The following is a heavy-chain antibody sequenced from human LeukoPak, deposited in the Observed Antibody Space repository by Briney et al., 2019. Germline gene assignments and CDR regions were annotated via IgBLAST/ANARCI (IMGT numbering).Heavy chain of an antibody. CDR1: GGSISTDY. J-gene: IGHJ3*02. CDR3: ARDRIGSGYHGGDAFDI. CDR2: IYYSGST. Sequence: SETLSLTCTVSGGSISTDYWSWIRQPPGKGLEWIAYIYYSGSTNYKPSLKSRVSISVDTSKNQFSLHLTSVTAADTAVYYCARDRIGSGYHGGDAFDIWGRGAMVTVSS. D-gene: IGHD5-12*01. V-gene: IGHV4-59*01.